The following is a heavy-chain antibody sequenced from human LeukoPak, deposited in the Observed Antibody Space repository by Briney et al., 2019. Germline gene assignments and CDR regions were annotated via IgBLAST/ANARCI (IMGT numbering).Heavy chain of an antibody. V-gene: IGHV1-8*01. CDR1: GYTFTGYD. Sequence: GASVKVSCKASGYTFTGYDINWVRQATGQGLEWMGWMNPNSGNTGYAQKFRGGVTMTRNTSISTAYMELSSLRSEDTAVYYCARGRMVRGVTWWFDHWGQGTLVTVSS. CDR2: MNPNSGNT. J-gene: IGHJ5*02. CDR3: ARGRMVRGVTWWFDH. D-gene: IGHD3-10*01.